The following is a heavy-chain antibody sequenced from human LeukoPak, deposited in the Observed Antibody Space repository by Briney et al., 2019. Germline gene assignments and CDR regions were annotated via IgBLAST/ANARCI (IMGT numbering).Heavy chain of an antibody. D-gene: IGHD6-19*01. CDR1: GFTFSSYS. J-gene: IGHJ4*02. Sequence: GGSLRRSCAASGFTFSSYSMTWVRQAPGKGLEWVSSISSSSSYIYYADSVKGRFTISRDNSKNTLYLQMNSLRAEDTAVYYCAKGYSSGSDYWGQGTLVTVSS. V-gene: IGHV3-21*01. CDR2: ISSSSSYI. CDR3: AKGYSSGSDY.